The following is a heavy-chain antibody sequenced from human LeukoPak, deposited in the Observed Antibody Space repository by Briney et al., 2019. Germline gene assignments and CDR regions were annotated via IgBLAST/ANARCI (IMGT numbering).Heavy chain of an antibody. V-gene: IGHV3-23*01. CDR3: AKGSRGYYPYYLDY. J-gene: IGHJ4*02. D-gene: IGHD2/OR15-2a*01. Sequence: PGGSLRLSCAASGFTFSNYAMAWVRQAPGKGLEWVSAITDSGGSTYYTDSVKGRFTISRDNSKNTLYLQMTSLRAEDTAVYYCAKGSRGYYPYYLDYWGQGTLVTVSS. CDR1: GFTFSNYA. CDR2: ITDSGGST.